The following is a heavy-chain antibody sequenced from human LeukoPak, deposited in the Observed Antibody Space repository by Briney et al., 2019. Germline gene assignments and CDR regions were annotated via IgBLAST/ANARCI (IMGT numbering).Heavy chain of an antibody. CDR3: VRDRPNYYDSSGHYYRRNGDH. J-gene: IGHJ5*02. V-gene: IGHV3-23*01. D-gene: IGHD3-22*01. CDR2: ITSRDGTT. CDR1: GFTFNIYA. Sequence: AGGSLRLSCAASGFTFNIYAMSWVRQTPGKGLEWVSSITSRDGTTYYTDSVKGRFTISRDNSENTLYLQMNSLRAEDTAIYYCVRDRPNYYDSSGHYYRRNGDHWGQGTLVTVSS.